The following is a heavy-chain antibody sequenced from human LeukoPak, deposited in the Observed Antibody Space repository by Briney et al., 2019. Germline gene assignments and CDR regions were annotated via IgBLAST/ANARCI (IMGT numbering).Heavy chain of an antibody. V-gene: IGHV3-7*03. CDR3: AKGKRYPDY. CDR2: LNLDGSDK. J-gene: IGHJ4*02. D-gene: IGHD1-1*01. CDR1: GFTFSESW. Sequence: GGSLRLSCVVSGFTFSESWMSWVRQAPGKGLGWVASLNLDGSDKYYVDSVKGRFTISRDTAKNSLYLQMDSLRVEDTAVYYCAKGKRYPDYWGQGTLVTVSS.